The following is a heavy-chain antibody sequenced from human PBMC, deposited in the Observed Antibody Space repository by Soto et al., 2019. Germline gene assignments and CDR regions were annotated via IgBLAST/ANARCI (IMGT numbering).Heavy chain of an antibody. CDR2: TYYRSKWYN. CDR1: GDSVSSNSAA. Sequence: SQTLPPTCAISGDSVSSNSAALNWIKQSPSRGLEWLGRTYYRSKWYNDYAVSVKSRITINPDTSKNQFSLQLNSVTPEDTAVYYCARDSSSWYGFDYWGQGTLVTVSS. D-gene: IGHD6-13*01. CDR3: ARDSSSWYGFDY. J-gene: IGHJ4*02. V-gene: IGHV6-1*01.